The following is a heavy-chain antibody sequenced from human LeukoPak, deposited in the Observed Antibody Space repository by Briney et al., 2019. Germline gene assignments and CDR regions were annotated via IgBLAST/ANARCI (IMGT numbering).Heavy chain of an antibody. CDR3: ARDKLLYYDSSGRDY. CDR2: ISSSSSYI. Sequence: GGSLRLSCAASGFTFSSYSMNWVRQAPGKGLEWVSSISSSSSYIYYADSVKGRFTISRDNAKNSLYLQVNSLRAEDTAVYYCARDKLLYYDSSGRDYWGQGTLVTVSS. J-gene: IGHJ4*02. V-gene: IGHV3-21*01. CDR1: GFTFSSYS. D-gene: IGHD3-22*01.